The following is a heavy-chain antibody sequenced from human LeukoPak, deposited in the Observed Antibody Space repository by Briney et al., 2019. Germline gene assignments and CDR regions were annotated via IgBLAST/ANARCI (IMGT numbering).Heavy chain of an antibody. CDR1: GFTFSSYW. CDR2: IKQDGSEK. D-gene: IGHD3-3*01. Sequence: GGSLRLSCAASGFTFSSYWMSWVRQAPGKGLEWVANIKQDGSEKYYVDSVKGRFTISRDNAKNSLYLQMNSLRAEDTAVYYCARDPRITIFGVVIPNFDYWGQGTLVTVSS. V-gene: IGHV3-7*01. CDR3: ARDPRITIFGVVIPNFDY. J-gene: IGHJ4*02.